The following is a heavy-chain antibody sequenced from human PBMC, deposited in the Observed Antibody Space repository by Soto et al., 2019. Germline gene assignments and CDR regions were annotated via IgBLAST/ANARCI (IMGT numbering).Heavy chain of an antibody. CDR3: ASGGHVVVVTAALDY. V-gene: IGHV1-46*01. Sequence: QVQLMQSGAEVKKPGASVKVSCKASGDTFTDYYIHWVRQAPGQGLEWMGTVNPSGGHTTYAQHFLGRVTTTRDTSTSTLYMELTSLTSDDTAIYYCASGGHVVVVTAALDYWGQGTLVTVSS. CDR2: VNPSGGHT. D-gene: IGHD2-21*02. CDR1: GDTFTDYY. J-gene: IGHJ4*02.